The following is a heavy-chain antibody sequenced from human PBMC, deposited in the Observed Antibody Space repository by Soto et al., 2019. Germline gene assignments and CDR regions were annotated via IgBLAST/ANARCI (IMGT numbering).Heavy chain of an antibody. CDR2: MNPNTGDT. D-gene: IGHD5-12*01. J-gene: IGHJ4*02. Sequence: QVQLVQSGAEVKKPGASVKVSCKASGYTFISYDINWVRQATGQGLEWMGWMNPNTGDTGYAQKFQGRVTMTRHTSINTANLESSSLRSDHTAVYFCAREDGYIFDYWGQGTLVSVSS. CDR1: GYTFISYD. CDR3: AREDGYIFDY. V-gene: IGHV1-8*01.